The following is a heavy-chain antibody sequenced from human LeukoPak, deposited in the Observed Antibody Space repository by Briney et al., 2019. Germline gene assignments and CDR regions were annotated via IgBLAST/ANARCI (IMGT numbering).Heavy chain of an antibody. CDR3: ARDWSDGFDY. J-gene: IGHJ4*02. Sequence: GGSLRLSCAASGFTFSSYWTSWVRQAPGKGLEWVASIKEDGSEKYYVDSVKGRFTISRDNAKNSVYLQMNSLRAEDTAVYYCARDWSDGFDYWGQGTLVTVSS. D-gene: IGHD3-3*01. CDR1: GFTFSSYW. V-gene: IGHV3-7*01. CDR2: IKEDGSEK.